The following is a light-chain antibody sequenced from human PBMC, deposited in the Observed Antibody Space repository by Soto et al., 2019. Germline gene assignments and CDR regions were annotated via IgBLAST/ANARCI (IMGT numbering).Light chain of an antibody. CDR3: QQYRSSPPYT. Sequence: EIGLTQAPGTLSLSPGERATLSCRASQSVSSSYLAWYQQKPGQAPRLLIYGASSSATGIPDRFSGSGSGTDFTLTISRLEPEDCAVYYCQQYRSSPPYTFGQGTKLEIK. V-gene: IGKV3-20*01. CDR2: GAS. J-gene: IGKJ2*01. CDR1: QSVSSSY.